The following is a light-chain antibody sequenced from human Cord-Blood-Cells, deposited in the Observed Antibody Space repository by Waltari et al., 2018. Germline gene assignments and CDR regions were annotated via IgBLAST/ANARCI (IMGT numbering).Light chain of an antibody. CDR2: WAS. J-gene: IGKJ1*01. V-gene: IGKV4-1*01. Sequence: DIVMTQTPDSLAASLGERATINCMSSQSVLYSSNNKNYLAWYQQKTGQPPTLLIYWASTRESGVPDRFSGSGSGTDFTLTISSLHAEDVAVYYCQQYYSTPRTFGQGTKVEIK. CDR1: QSVLYSSNNKNY. CDR3: QQYYSTPRT.